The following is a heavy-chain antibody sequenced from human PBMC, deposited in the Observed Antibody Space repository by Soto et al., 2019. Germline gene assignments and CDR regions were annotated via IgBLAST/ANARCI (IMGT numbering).Heavy chain of an antibody. J-gene: IGHJ6*02. CDR1: GYTLTSYV. V-gene: IGHV1-18*01. Sequence: GASVKASCKASGYTLTSYVISWVRHAPGQGLEWMGWISAYNGNTNYAQKLQGRVTMTTDTSTSTAYMELRSLRSDDTAVYYCARTEWLLTPRDYYYGMDVWGQGTTVTVSS. D-gene: IGHD3-3*01. CDR3: ARTEWLLTPRDYYYGMDV. CDR2: ISAYNGNT.